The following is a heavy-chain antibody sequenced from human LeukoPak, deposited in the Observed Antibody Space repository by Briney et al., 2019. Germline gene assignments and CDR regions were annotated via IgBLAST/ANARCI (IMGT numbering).Heavy chain of an antibody. CDR1: GYTFSSYG. CDR3: ARSSLGTITAGPFDY. J-gene: IGHJ4*02. CDR2: ISGYNGNT. Sequence: ATVKVSCKASGYTFSSYGIAWVRQAPGQGLEWMGWISGYNGNTNYAQKLQGRVSMTTDTSTTTAYMELRSLTSDDTALYYCARSSLGTITAGPFDYWGQGTLVTVSS. D-gene: IGHD5-12*01. V-gene: IGHV1-18*01.